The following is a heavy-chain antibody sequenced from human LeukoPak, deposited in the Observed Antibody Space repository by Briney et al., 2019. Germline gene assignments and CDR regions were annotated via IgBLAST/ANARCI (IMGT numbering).Heavy chain of an antibody. V-gene: IGHV4-4*07. CDR2: IYTSGST. Sequence: SETLSLTCAVYGGSFSGYYWSWIRQPAGKGLEWIGRIYTSGSTNYNPSLKSRVTMSVDTSKNQFSLKLSSVTAADTAVYYCARDWGGGDHPGIWGQGTMVTVSS. D-gene: IGHD2-21*02. CDR3: ARDWGGGDHPGI. CDR1: GGSFSGYY. J-gene: IGHJ3*02.